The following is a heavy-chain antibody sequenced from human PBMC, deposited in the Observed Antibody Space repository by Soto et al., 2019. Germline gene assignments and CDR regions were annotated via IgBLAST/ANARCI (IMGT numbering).Heavy chain of an antibody. Sequence: EVQLVQSGPEVEKPGESLKISCKVSGYSFSTSWMGWVRQLPGKGLEWMGIIYPGDSDSRYGPSFEGHVTFSVDKSISTAYLEWSSLKASDTAIYYCARLSRRVAQESNYFDPWGQGTLVTVSP. J-gene: IGHJ5*02. D-gene: IGHD2-8*01. V-gene: IGHV5-51*01. CDR2: IYPGDSDS. CDR3: ARLSRRVAQESNYFDP. CDR1: GYSFSTSW.